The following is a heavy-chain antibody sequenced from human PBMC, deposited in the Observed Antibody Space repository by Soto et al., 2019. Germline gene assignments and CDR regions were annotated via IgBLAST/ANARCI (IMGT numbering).Heavy chain of an antibody. J-gene: IGHJ6*02. CDR1: GYTFTSYY. CDR2: INPSGGST. D-gene: IGHD3-22*01. V-gene: IGHV1-46*01. CDR3: ARVIVVVREGYYYYYYGMDV. Sequence: ASVKVSCKASGYTFTSYYMHWVRQAPGQGLEWMGIINPSGGSTSYAQKFQGRVTMTRDTSTSTVYMELSSLRSEDTAVYYCARVIVVVREGYYYYYYGMDVWGQGTTVTVSS.